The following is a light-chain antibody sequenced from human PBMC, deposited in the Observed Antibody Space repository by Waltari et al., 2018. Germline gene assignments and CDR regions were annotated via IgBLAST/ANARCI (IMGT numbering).Light chain of an antibody. CDR1: SSDVGFYNY. J-gene: IGLJ3*02. Sequence: QSALTPPASVSGSPGQSITISCAGTSSDVGFYNYFSWYQQHPGKAPKLVIYDVFERPSGVSNRFSGSKSGNTASLTISGLQAEDEADYYCNSYTGSNSWVFGGGTRLTVL. V-gene: IGLV2-14*01. CDR3: NSYTGSNSWV. CDR2: DVF.